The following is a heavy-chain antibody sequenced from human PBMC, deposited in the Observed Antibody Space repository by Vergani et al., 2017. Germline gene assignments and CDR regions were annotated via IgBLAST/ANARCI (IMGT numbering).Heavy chain of an antibody. D-gene: IGHD2-15*01. Sequence: EVQLLESGGGLVKPGGSLRLSCAASGFTFSSYAMSWVRQAPGKGLEWVSAISGSGGSTYYADSVKGRFTISRDNSKNTLYLQMNSLGAEDTAVYYCAKGGSYLDAFDIWGQGTMVTVSS. J-gene: IGHJ3*02. CDR1: GFTFSSYA. V-gene: IGHV3-23*01. CDR2: ISGSGGST. CDR3: AKGGSYLDAFDI.